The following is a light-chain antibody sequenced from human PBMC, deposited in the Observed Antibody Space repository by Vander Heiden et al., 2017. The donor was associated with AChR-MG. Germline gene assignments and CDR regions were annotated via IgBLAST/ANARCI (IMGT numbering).Light chain of an antibody. Sequence: DIVMTQSPLSLPVTPGEPASIPCRSSQSLLHSNGYNYLDWYLQKPGQSPQLLIYLGSSRASGVPDRFSGSGSGTDFTLKISRVEADDVGVYYCRQALQTPYTFGQGTKLEIK. J-gene: IGKJ2*01. V-gene: IGKV2-28*01. CDR2: LGS. CDR1: QSLLHSNGYNY. CDR3: RQALQTPYT.